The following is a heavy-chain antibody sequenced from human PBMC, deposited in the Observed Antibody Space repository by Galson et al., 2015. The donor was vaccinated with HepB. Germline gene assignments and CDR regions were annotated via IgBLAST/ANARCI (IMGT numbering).Heavy chain of an antibody. D-gene: IGHD1-1*01. CDR2: MYHHGTA. Sequence: ETLSLTCSVSGASINSIKYSWGWIRQPPGKGLEWVGSMYHHGTAFYNPSLGSRGTISGDTSKNQFSLNLRSVSAADTAVYYCARHKGGHTTPFDDWGPGTLVTVSS. CDR3: ARHKGGHTTPFDD. J-gene: IGHJ4*02. CDR1: GASINSIKYS. V-gene: IGHV4-39*01.